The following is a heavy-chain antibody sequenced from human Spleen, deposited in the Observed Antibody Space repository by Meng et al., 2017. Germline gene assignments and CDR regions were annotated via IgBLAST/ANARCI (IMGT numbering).Heavy chain of an antibody. D-gene: IGHD6-13*01. CDR2: IKRNSDGGTI. CDR3: ATGAAAADH. J-gene: IGHJ4*02. CDR1: GLSFTDAW. V-gene: IGHV3-15*01. Sequence: GGSLRLSCVASGLSFTDAWMSWVRQAPGKGLEWVGRIKRNSDGGTIDYAAPVKGRFTISRDDSKNTLYLQMDGLITEDTAVYFCATGAAAADHWGQGTLVTVPQ.